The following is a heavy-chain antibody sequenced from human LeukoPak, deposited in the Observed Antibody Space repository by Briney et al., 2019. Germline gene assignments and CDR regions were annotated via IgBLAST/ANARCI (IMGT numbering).Heavy chain of an antibody. CDR1: GFTFSSHS. J-gene: IGHJ4*02. Sequence: PGGSLRLSCAASGFTFSSHSMNWVRQAPGKGLEWVSSISTSSSYIYYAHSVKGRFTISRDNAKNSLYLQMNSLRAEDTAVYYCARDEGMAVSSGWYEGPFDYWGQGTLVTVSS. D-gene: IGHD6-19*01. CDR3: ARDEGMAVSSGWYEGPFDY. V-gene: IGHV3-21*01. CDR2: ISTSSSYI.